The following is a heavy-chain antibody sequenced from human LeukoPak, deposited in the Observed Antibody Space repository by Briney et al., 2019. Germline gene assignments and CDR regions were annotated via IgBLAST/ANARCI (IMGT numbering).Heavy chain of an antibody. CDR3: ARGGIVGATGAFDI. D-gene: IGHD1-26*01. Sequence: ASVKVSCKASGYTFTNYYIHWVRQAPGHGLEWMGISNPSGDSTNYAQKFQGRVTMTRDTSTSTVYMDLSSLRSEDTAVYYCARGGIVGATGAFDIWGQGTMVTVSS. CDR1: GYTFTNYY. J-gene: IGHJ3*02. V-gene: IGHV1-46*01. CDR2: SNPSGDST.